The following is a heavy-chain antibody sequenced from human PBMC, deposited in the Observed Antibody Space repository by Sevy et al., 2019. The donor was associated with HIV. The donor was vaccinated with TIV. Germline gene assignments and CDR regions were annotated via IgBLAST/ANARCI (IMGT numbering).Heavy chain of an antibody. J-gene: IGHJ6*02. D-gene: IGHD3-9*01. Sequence: GGSLRLSCAASGFTFSDYGMQWVRQAPGKGLEWVAVISYHGRDKFYGDSVEGRFTISRDNSKKMLYLQMNSLRAEDTAVYYCAKDFTGYNGMDVWGQGTMVTVSS. CDR2: ISYHGRDK. CDR3: AKDFTGYNGMDV. CDR1: GFTFSDYG. V-gene: IGHV3-30*18.